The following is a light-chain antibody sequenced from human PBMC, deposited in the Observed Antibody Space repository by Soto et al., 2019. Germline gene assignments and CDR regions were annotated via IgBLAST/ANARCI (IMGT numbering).Light chain of an antibody. CDR2: GTS. Sequence: EIVLTQSPGTLSLSPGETATLSCRASQSVGTRFLAWYQQLPGQAPRLLIYGTSTRAPGIPDRFIGSGSGTAFTLTISGLEPEDFALYYCQQRYNWPLTFGGGTKVDIE. J-gene: IGKJ4*01. V-gene: IGKV3D-20*02. CDR3: QQRYNWPLT. CDR1: QSVGTRF.